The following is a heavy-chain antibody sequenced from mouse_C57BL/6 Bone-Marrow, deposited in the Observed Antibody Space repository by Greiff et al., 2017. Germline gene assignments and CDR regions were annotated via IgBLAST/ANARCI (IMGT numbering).Heavy chain of an antibody. CDR1: GYTFTSYW. CDR3: ARDDYDDYFDY. Sequence: QVQLQQPGAELVKPGASVKLSCKASGYTFTSYWMQWVKQRPGQGLEWIGEIEPSDSYTNYNQKFKGKATLTVDTSSSTAYMQLSSLTSEDSAVYCCARDDYDDYFDYWGRGTTLTVSS. CDR2: IEPSDSYT. V-gene: IGHV1-50*01. J-gene: IGHJ2*01. D-gene: IGHD2-4*01.